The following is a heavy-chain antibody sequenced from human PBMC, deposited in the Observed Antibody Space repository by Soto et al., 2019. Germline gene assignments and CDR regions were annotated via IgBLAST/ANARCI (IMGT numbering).Heavy chain of an antibody. V-gene: IGHV4-39*01. CDR3: ARHVMVYAQYYYGMDV. Sequence: PSETLSLTCTVSGGSISSSSYYWGWIRQPPGKGLEWIGSIYYSGSTYYNPSLKSRVTISVDTSKNQFSLKLSSVTAADTAVYYCARHVMVYAQYYYGMDVWGQGTTVTVSS. J-gene: IGHJ6*02. CDR1: GGSISSSSYY. CDR2: IYYSGST. D-gene: IGHD2-8*01.